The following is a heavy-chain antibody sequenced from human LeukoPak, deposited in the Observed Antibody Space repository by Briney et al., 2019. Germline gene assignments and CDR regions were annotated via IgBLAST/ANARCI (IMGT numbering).Heavy chain of an antibody. CDR3: ARDGRGHWDTRIWYLGNWFDP. D-gene: IGHD6-13*01. CDR1: GYTLTTYG. J-gene: IGHJ5*02. V-gene: IGHV1-18*01. Sequence: GASVKVSCKASGYTLTTYGISWVRQAPGQGPEWMGWISTYSGNTHYAQELQGRVTLTTDTSTSTAYMDLRSLRSDDTAVYYCARDGRGHWDTRIWYLGNWFDPWGQGTLVTVSS. CDR2: ISTYSGNT.